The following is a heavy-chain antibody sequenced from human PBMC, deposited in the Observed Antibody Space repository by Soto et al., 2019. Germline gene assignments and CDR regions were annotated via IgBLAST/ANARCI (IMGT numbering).Heavy chain of an antibody. CDR1: GGSIRGGDYY. V-gene: IGHV4-31*03. D-gene: IGHD3-10*01. CDR2: IFYSGNS. J-gene: IGHJ4*02. Sequence: QVQLQESGPGLVKPSQTLSLTCTVSGGSIRGGDYYWSWIRQHPGKGLEWIGYIFYSGNSFYNPSLKSGVTISVDTSKNQFSLQLSSVTAADTAIYYCARLSSLYYNSDYGGYYFDYWGQGTLVSVS. CDR3: ARLSSLYYNSDYGGYYFDY.